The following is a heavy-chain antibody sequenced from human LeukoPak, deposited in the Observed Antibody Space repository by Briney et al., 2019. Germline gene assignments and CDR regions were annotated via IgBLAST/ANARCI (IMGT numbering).Heavy chain of an antibody. CDR3: ARVKGESSSWDTNWFDP. CDR1: GYTFTSYY. V-gene: IGHV1-46*01. J-gene: IGHJ5*02. Sequence: ASVKVSCKASGYTFTSYYMHWVRQAPGQGLEWMGIINPSGGSTSYAQKFQGRVTMTRDTSTSTAYMELRSLRSDDTAVYYCARVKGESSSWDTNWFDPWGQGTLVTVSS. CDR2: INPSGGST. D-gene: IGHD6-13*01.